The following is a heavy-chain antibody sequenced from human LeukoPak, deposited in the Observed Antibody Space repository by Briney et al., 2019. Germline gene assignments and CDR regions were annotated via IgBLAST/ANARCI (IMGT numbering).Heavy chain of an antibody. Sequence: ASVKVSCKASGYTFTSYGISWVRQAPGQGLEWMGWISAYNGNTNYAQKFQGRVTITADKSTSTAYMELSSLRSEDTAVYYCAREAAAGLDYYYYYMDVWGKGTTVTVSS. J-gene: IGHJ6*03. CDR2: ISAYNGNT. D-gene: IGHD6-25*01. CDR1: GYTFTSYG. CDR3: AREAAAGLDYYYYYMDV. V-gene: IGHV1-18*01.